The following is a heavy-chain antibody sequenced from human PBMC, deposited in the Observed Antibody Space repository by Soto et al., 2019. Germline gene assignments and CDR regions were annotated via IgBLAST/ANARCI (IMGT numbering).Heavy chain of an antibody. Sequence: GGSLRLSCTVSGFAFSNYGINWVRQAPGKGLEWVSSISNSDYTYYSDSVKGRFTISRDNAKNSVSLQMNTLRVEDTAVYYCAREDSIVIPAVSEFWGKGTMVNVSA. J-gene: IGHJ4*02. CDR3: AREDSIVIPAVSEF. CDR2: ISNSDYT. CDR1: GFAFSNYG. D-gene: IGHD2-2*01. V-gene: IGHV3-21*01.